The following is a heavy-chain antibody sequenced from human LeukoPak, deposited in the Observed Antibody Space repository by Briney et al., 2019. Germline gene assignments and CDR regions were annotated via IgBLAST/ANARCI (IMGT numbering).Heavy chain of an antibody. J-gene: IGHJ5*02. CDR1: GGSISSSSYY. V-gene: IGHV4-39*01. Sequence: SETLSLTCTVSGGSISSSSYYWGWIRQPPGKGLEWIGSIYYSGSTYYNPSLKSRVTISVDTSKNQFSLKLSSVTAADTAVYYCARQSESSAIYGQFDPWGQGTLVTVSS. D-gene: IGHD4-17*01. CDR3: ARQSESSAIYGQFDP. CDR2: IYYSGST.